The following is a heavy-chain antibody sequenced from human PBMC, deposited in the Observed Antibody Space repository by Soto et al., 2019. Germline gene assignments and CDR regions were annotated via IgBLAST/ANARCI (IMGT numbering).Heavy chain of an antibody. CDR1: AFTFDDFA. V-gene: IGHV3-9*01. J-gene: IGHJ4*02. CDR3: ARGSHSDYGDYGYFEF. Sequence: SLRLSCTASAFTFDDFAMHWVRQVPGKGLEWVSGINWNTVNIAYADSVKGRFTISRDNGKNSLYLQMNSLKTEDTALYYCARGSHSDYGDYGYFEFWGQGALVTVSS. CDR2: INWNTVNI. D-gene: IGHD4-17*01.